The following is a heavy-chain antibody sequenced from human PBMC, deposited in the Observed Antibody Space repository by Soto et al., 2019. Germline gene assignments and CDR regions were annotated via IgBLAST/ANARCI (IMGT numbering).Heavy chain of an antibody. CDR3: ARGGGIAARRGNYYYMDV. CDR1: GGTFSSYA. D-gene: IGHD6-6*01. J-gene: IGHJ6*03. Sequence: QVQLVQSGAEVKKPGSSVKVSCKASGGTFSSYAISWVRQAPGQGLEWMGGIIPIFGTANYAQKFQGRVTNTADESTSTAYMELSSLRSEDTVVYCCARGGGIAARRGNYYYMDVWGKGTTVTVSS. CDR2: IIPIFGTA. V-gene: IGHV1-69*01.